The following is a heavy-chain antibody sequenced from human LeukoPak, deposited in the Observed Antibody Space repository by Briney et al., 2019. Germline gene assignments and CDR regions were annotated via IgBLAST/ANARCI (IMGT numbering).Heavy chain of an antibody. J-gene: IGHJ6*03. Sequence: ASVKVSCKASGYTFTSYDINWVRQAPGQGLEWMGWINPNSGGTNYAQKFQGRVTMTRDTSISTAYMELSRLRSDDTAVYYCAREATTALQSYYMDVWGKGTTVTVSS. V-gene: IGHV1-2*02. CDR1: GYTFTSYD. CDR2: INPNSGGT. D-gene: IGHD1-1*01. CDR3: AREATTALQSYYMDV.